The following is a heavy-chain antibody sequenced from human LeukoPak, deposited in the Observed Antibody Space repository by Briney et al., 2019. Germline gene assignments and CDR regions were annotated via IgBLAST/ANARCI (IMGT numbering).Heavy chain of an antibody. CDR1: GYSFTSYW. D-gene: IGHD2-15*01. CDR2: IYPGDSDT. V-gene: IGHV5-51*01. CDR3: ARHCSGGSCYLGYGMDV. Sequence: GESPKTSCKGSGYSFTSYWIGWGRQMPGKGPELMGIIYPGDSDTRYSPSFQGQVTISADKSISTAYLQWSSLKASATAMYYCARHCSGGSCYLGYGMDVWGQGTTVTVSS. J-gene: IGHJ6*02.